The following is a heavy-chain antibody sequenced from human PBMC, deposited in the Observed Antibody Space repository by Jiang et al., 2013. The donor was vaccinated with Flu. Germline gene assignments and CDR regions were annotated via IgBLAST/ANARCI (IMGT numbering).Heavy chain of an antibody. V-gene: IGHV4-39*01. CDR1: GDSISSGSYY. CDR3: ASFNRYSSSSPVYFDY. J-gene: IGHJ4*02. Sequence: PGLVKPSETLSLTCTVSGDSISSGSYYWGWIRQPPGKGLEWIGSIYYSGSTYYNPSLKSRVTISVDTSKNQFSLKLSSVTAADTAVYYCASFNRYSSSSPVYFDYWGQGTLVTVSS. CDR2: IYYSGST. D-gene: IGHD6-6*01.